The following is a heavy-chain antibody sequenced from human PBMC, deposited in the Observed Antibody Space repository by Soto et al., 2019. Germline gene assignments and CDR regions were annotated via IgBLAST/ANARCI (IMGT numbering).Heavy chain of an antibody. Sequence: EVPLVESGGGLVQPGGSLRLSCAASGFTFSSYSMNWVRQAPGKGLEWVSYISYSSSTIYYADSVRGRFTISRDNAKNSLYLQMNSLSDEDTAVYYCARATDYWGQGTLVTVSS. CDR3: ARATDY. CDR1: GFTFSSYS. V-gene: IGHV3-48*02. CDR2: ISYSSSTI. J-gene: IGHJ4*02.